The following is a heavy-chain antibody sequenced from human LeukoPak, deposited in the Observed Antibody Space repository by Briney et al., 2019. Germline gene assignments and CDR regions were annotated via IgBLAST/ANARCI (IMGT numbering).Heavy chain of an antibody. V-gene: IGHV4-59*01. J-gene: IGHJ3*02. CDR3: ARESDDIDAFDI. CDR2: IYYSGST. Sequence: SETLSLTCTVSGGSISSYYWSWIRQPPGKGLEWIGYIYYSGSTNYNPSLKSRVTISVDTSKNQFSLKLSSETAADTAVYYCARESDDIDAFDIWGQGTMVTVSS. CDR1: GGSISSYY. D-gene: IGHD3-9*01.